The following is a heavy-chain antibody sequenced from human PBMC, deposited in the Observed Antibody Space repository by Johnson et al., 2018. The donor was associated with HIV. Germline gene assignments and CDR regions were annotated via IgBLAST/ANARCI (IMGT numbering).Heavy chain of an antibody. CDR2: IKQDGSET. Sequence: EVLLLESGGGLVQPGGSLRLSCAGSGFTFSDYWMKWVRQAPGKGLEWVAKIKQDGSETYYVDSVKGRFTISRDNAKNLLFLQMNSLRAEDTALYYCGRSEITGVRGGAFDIWGQGTMVTVSS. J-gene: IGHJ3*02. CDR3: GRSEITGVRGGAFDI. CDR1: GFTFSDYW. D-gene: IGHD3-10*01. V-gene: IGHV3-7*02.